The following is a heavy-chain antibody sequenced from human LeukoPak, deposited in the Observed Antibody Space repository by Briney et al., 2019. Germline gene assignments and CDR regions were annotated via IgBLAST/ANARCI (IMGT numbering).Heavy chain of an antibody. CDR2: SYDQSNQ. CDR3: ARERDLWFGEFLPPTEFDP. J-gene: IGHJ5*02. CDR1: GFTFSRYA. D-gene: IGHD3-10*01. Sequence: GGSLRLSCAASGFTFSRYAMHWVRQAPGKGLEWVASYDQSNQYYAESVKGRFTISRDNSKNTLYLQMNSLRVEDTAVYYCARERDLWFGEFLPPTEFDPWGQGTLVTVSS. V-gene: IGHV3-30*04.